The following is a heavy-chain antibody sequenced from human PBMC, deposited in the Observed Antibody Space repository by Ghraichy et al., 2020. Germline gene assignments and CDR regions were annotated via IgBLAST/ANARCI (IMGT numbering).Heavy chain of an antibody. J-gene: IGHJ4*02. CDR1: GGSISSYY. D-gene: IGHD3-3*01. CDR3: ARVGPYDGRSLDY. Sequence: SETLSLTSTVSGGSISSYYWSWIRQPPGKGLEWIGYIYYSGSTNYNPSLKSRVTISVDTSKNQFSLKLSSVTAADTAVYYCARVGPYDGRSLDYWGQGTLVTVSS. V-gene: IGHV4-59*01. CDR2: IYYSGST.